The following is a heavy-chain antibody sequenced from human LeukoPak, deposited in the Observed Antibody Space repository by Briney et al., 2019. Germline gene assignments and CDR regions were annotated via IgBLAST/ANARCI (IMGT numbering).Heavy chain of an antibody. CDR2: IYYSGST. V-gene: IGHV4-59*01. CDR3: ARDRRYSSSWVFDY. D-gene: IGHD6-13*01. J-gene: IGHJ4*02. Sequence: PSETLSLTCTVSGGSISSYYRSWIRQPPGKGLEWIGYIYYSGSTNYNPSLKSRVTISVDTSKNQFSLKLSSVTAADTAVYYCARDRRYSSSWVFDYWGQGTLVTVSS. CDR1: GGSISSYY.